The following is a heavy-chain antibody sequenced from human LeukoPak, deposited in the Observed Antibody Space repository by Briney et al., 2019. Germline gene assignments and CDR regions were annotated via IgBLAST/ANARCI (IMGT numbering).Heavy chain of an antibody. Sequence: GGSLRLSCAASGFTFSSYSMNWVRQAPGMGLEWVSYISSSSSTIYYADSVKGRFTISRDNSKNSLYLQMNSLRAEDTAVYYCASKARPENYWGQGTLVTVSS. D-gene: IGHD6-6*01. J-gene: IGHJ4*02. CDR2: ISSSSSTI. CDR1: GFTFSSYS. V-gene: IGHV3-48*01. CDR3: ASKARPENY.